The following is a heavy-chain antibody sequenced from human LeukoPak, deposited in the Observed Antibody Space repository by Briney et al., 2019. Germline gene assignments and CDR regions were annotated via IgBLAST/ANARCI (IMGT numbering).Heavy chain of an antibody. D-gene: IGHD5-18*01. V-gene: IGHV4-39*07. Sequence: SETLSLTCTVSGASISSSTDYWGWIRQPPGKGLEWIANIYYSGSTNYNPSLKSRVTISVDTSKNQFSLKLSSVTAADTAVYYCARRPRGYSYGYHYWGQGTLVTVSS. CDR1: GASISSSTDY. CDR2: IYYSGST. CDR3: ARRPRGYSYGYHY. J-gene: IGHJ4*02.